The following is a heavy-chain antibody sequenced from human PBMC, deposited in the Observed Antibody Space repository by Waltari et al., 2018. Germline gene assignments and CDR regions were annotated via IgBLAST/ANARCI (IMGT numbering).Heavy chain of an antibody. CDR3: ASRPAAGIWYYYYGMDV. J-gene: IGHJ6*02. V-gene: IGHV4-34*01. D-gene: IGHD6-13*01. Sequence: QVQLQQWGAGLLKPSETLSLTCAVYGGSFSGYYWSWIRQPPGKGLEWIGEINQSGSTNYNPSLKSRVTISVDTSKNQFSLKLSSVTAADTAVYYWASRPAAGIWYYYYGMDVWGQGTTVTVSS. CDR2: INQSGST. CDR1: GGSFSGYY.